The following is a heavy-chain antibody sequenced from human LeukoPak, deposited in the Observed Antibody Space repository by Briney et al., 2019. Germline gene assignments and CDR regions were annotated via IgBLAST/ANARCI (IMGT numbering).Heavy chain of an antibody. CDR3: AKGDYDSSGYFDY. J-gene: IGHJ4*02. Sequence: GGSLRLSCAASGFTFSSYAMSWVRQAPGKGLEWVAAISGSGGSTYYADSVKGRFTISRDNSKNTLYLQMNSLRAEDTAVYYCAKGDYDSSGYFDYWGQGTLVTVSS. CDR1: GFTFSSYA. V-gene: IGHV3-23*01. CDR2: ISGSGGST. D-gene: IGHD3-22*01.